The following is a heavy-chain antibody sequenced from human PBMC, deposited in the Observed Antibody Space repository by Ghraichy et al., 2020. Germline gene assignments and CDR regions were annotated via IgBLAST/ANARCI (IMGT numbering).Heavy chain of an antibody. CDR1: GGSISSSSYY. CDR2: IYYSGST. J-gene: IGHJ4*02. D-gene: IGHD5-18*01. Sequence: SETLSLTCTVSGGSISSSSYYWGWIRQPPGKGLEWIGSIYYSGSTYYNPSLKSRVTISVDTSKNQFSLKLSSVTTADTAVYYCARPTGYSYVPFDYWGQGTLVTVSS. CDR3: ARPTGYSYVPFDY. V-gene: IGHV4-39*01.